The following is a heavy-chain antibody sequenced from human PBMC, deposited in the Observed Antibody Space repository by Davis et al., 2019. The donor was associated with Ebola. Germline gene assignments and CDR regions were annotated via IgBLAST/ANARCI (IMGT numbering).Heavy chain of an antibody. V-gene: IGHV1-2*02. Sequence: ASVKVSCKASEYTFTGYYLHWVRQAPGQGLEWMGWIKPNSGGTKYAQKFQGRVTMTRDTSISTGYMELSSLRSDDTARYYCARDHGGGTRDNYFDYWGQGTLGTVSS. J-gene: IGHJ4*02. D-gene: IGHD3-16*01. CDR2: IKPNSGGT. CDR1: EYTFTGYY. CDR3: ARDHGGGTRDNYFDY.